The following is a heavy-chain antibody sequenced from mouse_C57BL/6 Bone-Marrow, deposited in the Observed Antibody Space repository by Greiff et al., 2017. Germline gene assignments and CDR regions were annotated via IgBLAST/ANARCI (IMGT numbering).Heavy chain of an antibody. V-gene: IGHV14-1*01. Sequence: EVQRVESGAELVRPGASVKLSCTASGFNIKDSYMHLVKQRPEPGLEWIGRIDPEDGDAEYAPKFQGKATITADTSSNTAYLHLSSLTSEDTAVYYCTTGGVAPDYGGQGTTLTVSS. CDR2: IDPEDGDA. D-gene: IGHD1-1*02. CDR3: TTGGVAPDY. CDR1: GFNIKDSY. J-gene: IGHJ2*01.